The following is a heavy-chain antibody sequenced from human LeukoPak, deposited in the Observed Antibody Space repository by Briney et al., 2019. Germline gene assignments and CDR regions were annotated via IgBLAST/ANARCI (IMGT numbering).Heavy chain of an antibody. CDR1: GYTFTGYY. CDR2: INPNSGGT. D-gene: IGHD5-18*01. J-gene: IGHJ4*02. CDR3: ARGTRGYSYGYTYDY. V-gene: IGHV1-2*04. Sequence: ASVKVSCKASGYTFTGYYTHWVRQAPGQGLEWMGWINPNSGGTNYAQKFQGWVTMTRDTSISTAYMELSRLRSDDTAVYYCARGTRGYSYGYTYDYWGQGTLVTVSS.